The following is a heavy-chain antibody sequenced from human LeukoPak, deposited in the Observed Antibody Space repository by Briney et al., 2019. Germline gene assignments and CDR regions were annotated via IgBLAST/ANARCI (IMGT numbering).Heavy chain of an antibody. D-gene: IGHD2-15*01. Sequence: PSETLSLTCTVSGGSISSGGYYWSWIRQHPGKGLEWIGYIYYSGSTYYNPSLKSRVTISVDTSKNQFSLKLSSVTAADTAVYYCARAGYCSGGSCYPYGMDVWGQGTTVTVSS. CDR1: GGSISSGGYY. J-gene: IGHJ6*02. CDR3: ARAGYCSGGSCYPYGMDV. CDR2: IYYSGST. V-gene: IGHV4-31*03.